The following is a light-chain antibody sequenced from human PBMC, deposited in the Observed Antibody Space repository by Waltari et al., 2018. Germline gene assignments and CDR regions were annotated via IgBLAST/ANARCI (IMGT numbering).Light chain of an antibody. CDR1: RLGDKF. V-gene: IGLV3-1*01. Sequence: SYELTQPPSVSVSPGQTVSTTCSGARLGDKFACWYQQKAGQSTILVIYQDLKRPSGIPGRFSGSRSGNTATLTIRGTHVMDEADYYCQAWDATTGMLFGGGTQVTVL. CDR2: QDL. J-gene: IGLJ2*01. CDR3: QAWDATTGML.